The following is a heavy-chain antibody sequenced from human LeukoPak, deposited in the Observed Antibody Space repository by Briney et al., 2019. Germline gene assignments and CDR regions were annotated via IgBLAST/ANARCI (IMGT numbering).Heavy chain of an antibody. D-gene: IGHD3-22*01. V-gene: IGHV3-53*01. CDR3: ASIYDSSGYSLFDY. CDR2: IYSGGST. Sequence: PGGSLRLSCAASGFTVSSNYMSWVRQAPGKGLEWVSVIYSGGSTYYADSVKGRFTISRDNSKNTLYLQMNSLRAEDTAVYYCASIYDSSGYSLFDYWGQGTLVTVSS. J-gene: IGHJ4*02. CDR1: GFTVSSNY.